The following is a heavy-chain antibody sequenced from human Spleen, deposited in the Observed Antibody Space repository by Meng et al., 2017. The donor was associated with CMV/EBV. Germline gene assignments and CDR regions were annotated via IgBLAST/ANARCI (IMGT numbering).Heavy chain of an antibody. D-gene: IGHD3-10*01. CDR2: FYYSGST. V-gene: IGHV4-39*01. J-gene: IGHJ4*02. Sequence: SETLSLTCTVSGASVSSSSYYWGWIRQPPGKGLEWIGSFYYSGSTYYNPSLRSRVTISVDTSKNQVSLKLSSVTAADTAVYYRVRHDYYYGSGSYPTPFDYWGQGTLVTVSS. CDR3: VRHDYYYGSGSYPTPFDY. CDR1: GASVSSSSYY.